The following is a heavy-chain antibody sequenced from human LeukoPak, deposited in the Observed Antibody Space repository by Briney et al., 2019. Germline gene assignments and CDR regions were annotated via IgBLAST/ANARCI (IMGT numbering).Heavy chain of an antibody. CDR2: IYPRDGST. CDR3: ARDGSTVIPYYFDY. D-gene: IGHD4-17*01. CDR1: GYTFTSNY. J-gene: IGHJ4*02. V-gene: IGHV1-46*01. Sequence: ASVKVYCKASGYTFTSNYIHWVRQAPGQGLEWMGMIYPRDGSTSYAQKFQGRVTMTRDTSTSTVYMELSSLRSEDTAVYYCARDGSTVIPYYFDYWGQGTLVTVSS.